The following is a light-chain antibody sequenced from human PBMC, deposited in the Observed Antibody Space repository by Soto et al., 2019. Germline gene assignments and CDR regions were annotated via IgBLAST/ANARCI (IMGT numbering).Light chain of an antibody. CDR1: RSDVGGYNY. V-gene: IGLV2-8*01. J-gene: IGLJ1*01. CDR2: EVN. Sequence: QSALTQPPSASGSPGQSVTISCTGTRSDVGGYNYVSWFQQHPGKAPKLIIHEVNQRPSGVPDRFSGFKSGNTASLTVSGLQAEDEGTYYCSSYGGYNNVVFGTGTKVTVL. CDR3: SSYGGYNNVV.